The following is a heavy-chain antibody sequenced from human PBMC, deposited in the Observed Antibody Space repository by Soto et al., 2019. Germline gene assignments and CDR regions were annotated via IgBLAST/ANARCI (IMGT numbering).Heavy chain of an antibody. V-gene: IGHV3-21*01. CDR3: ARDSVQFVGATADY. D-gene: IGHD1-26*01. Sequence: EVQLVESGGGLVKPGGSLRLSCAASGFTFSSHNMNWVRQAPGKGLEWVSSITRSSNYIYYADSVRGRFTISRDNAKNSLDLQMNSLRAEDTAVYFCARDSVQFVGATADYWGQGTLVTVSS. J-gene: IGHJ4*02. CDR1: GFTFSSHN. CDR2: ITRSSNYI.